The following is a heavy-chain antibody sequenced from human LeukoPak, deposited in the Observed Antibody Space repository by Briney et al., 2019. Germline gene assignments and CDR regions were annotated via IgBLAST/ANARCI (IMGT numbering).Heavy chain of an antibody. J-gene: IGHJ4*02. CDR3: AKWGDYDVLTGYYVSDY. D-gene: IGHD3-9*01. CDR1: GFTFSNYA. Sequence: GASLRLSCAASGFTFSNYAMSWVRQAPGKGLEWVSAITGGGSGIYYADSMKSRFTISRDSSKNTLYLQINSLRAEDTAVYYCAKWGDYDVLTGYYVSDYWGQGPLVTVSS. V-gene: IGHV3-23*01. CDR2: ITGGGSGI.